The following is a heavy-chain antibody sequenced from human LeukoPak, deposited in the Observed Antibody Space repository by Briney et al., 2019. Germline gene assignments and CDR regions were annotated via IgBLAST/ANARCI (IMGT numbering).Heavy chain of an antibody. CDR2: ISGSGGST. J-gene: IGHJ4*02. D-gene: IGHD6-13*01. V-gene: IGHV3-23*01. Sequence: GGSLRLSCAASGFTFSSYAMSWVRQAPGKGLEWVPAISGSGGSTYYADSVKGRFTISRDNSKNTLYLQMNSLRAEDTAVYYCAKHVRQQLVLYFDYWGQGTLVTVSS. CDR3: AKHVRQQLVLYFDY. CDR1: GFTFSSYA.